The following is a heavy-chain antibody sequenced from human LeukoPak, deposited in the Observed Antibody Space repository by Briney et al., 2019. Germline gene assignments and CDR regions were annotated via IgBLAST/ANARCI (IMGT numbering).Heavy chain of an antibody. D-gene: IGHD4-17*01. J-gene: IGHJ6*02. CDR3: AATGYGSRYYYYYDMDV. Sequence: SQTLSLTCSVSGGSISSGNYYWSWIRQPAGKGLEWIGRIYTSGSTNYNPSLKSRVTISVDTSKNQFSLKLSSVIAADTAVYYCAATGYGSRYYYYYDMDVWGQGTTVTVSS. V-gene: IGHV4-61*02. CDR2: IYTSGST. CDR1: GGSISSGNYY.